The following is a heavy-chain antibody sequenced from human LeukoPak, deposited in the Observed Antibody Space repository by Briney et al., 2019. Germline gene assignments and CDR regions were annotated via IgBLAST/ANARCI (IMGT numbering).Heavy chain of an antibody. CDR2: IYSGGST. CDR1: GFTVSSNY. D-gene: IGHD6-19*01. CDR3: AKHSGWKDFDY. J-gene: IGHJ4*02. V-gene: IGHV3-66*04. Sequence: GGSLRLSCAASGFTVSSNYMSWVRQAPGKGLELVSVIYSGGSTYYADSVKGRFTISRDNSKNTLYLQMNSLRAEDTAVYYCAKHSGWKDFDYWGQGTLVTVSS.